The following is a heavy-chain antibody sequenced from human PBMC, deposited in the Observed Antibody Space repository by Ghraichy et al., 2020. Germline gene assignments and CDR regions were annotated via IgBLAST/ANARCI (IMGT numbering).Heavy chain of an antibody. J-gene: IGHJ4*02. V-gene: IGHV3-23*01. CDR3: AKDPPPPDAPMGLFEY. Sequence: GGSLRLSCAASGFTFSSYAMNWVRQAPGKGLEWISSISGSGVITYYADSVKGRFTISRDNSKNTLYLQMNSLRAEDTAVYYCAKDPPPPDAPMGLFEYWGQGTLVTVPS. CDR2: ISGSGVIT. D-gene: IGHD5-18*01. CDR1: GFTFSSYA.